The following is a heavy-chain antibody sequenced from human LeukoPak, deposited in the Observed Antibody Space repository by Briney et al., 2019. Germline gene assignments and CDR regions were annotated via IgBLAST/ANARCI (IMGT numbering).Heavy chain of an antibody. Sequence: GGSLRLSCAASGFTFSSYWMHWVRQAPGKGLVWVSRINSDGSSTSYADSVKGRFTISRDNAKNTLYLQMNSLRAEDTAVYYCARDKRIDSSGSRPHNCFDPWGQGTLVTVSS. D-gene: IGHD3-22*01. CDR2: INSDGSST. CDR1: GFTFSSYW. J-gene: IGHJ5*02. V-gene: IGHV3-74*01. CDR3: ARDKRIDSSGSRPHNCFDP.